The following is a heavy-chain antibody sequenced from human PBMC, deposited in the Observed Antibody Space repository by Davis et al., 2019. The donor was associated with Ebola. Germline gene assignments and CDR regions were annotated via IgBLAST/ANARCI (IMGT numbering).Heavy chain of an antibody. CDR1: GGSFSGYY. D-gene: IGHD2-2*02. V-gene: IGHV4-34*01. Sequence: MPSETLSLTCAVYGGSFSGYYWSWIRQPPGKGLEWIGEINHSGSTNYNPSLKSRVTISVDTSKNQFSLKLSSVTAADTAVYYCARLPRGRYCSSTSCYMGYYYYYGMDFWGQGTTVIVSS. J-gene: IGHJ6*02. CDR3: ARLPRGRYCSSTSCYMGYYYYYGMDF. CDR2: INHSGST.